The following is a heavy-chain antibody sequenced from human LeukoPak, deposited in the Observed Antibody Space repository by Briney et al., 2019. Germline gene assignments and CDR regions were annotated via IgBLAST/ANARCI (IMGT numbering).Heavy chain of an antibody. V-gene: IGHV3-21*01. Sequence: GGSLRLSCVASGFTFSSNSINWVRQAPGKGLEWVSSISGSGRHIYYADSVKGRFTVSRDNAKNSLYLQMNSLRAEDTAVYYCAREEYDFWSGYPNFDYWGQGTLVTVSS. CDR3: AREEYDFWSGYPNFDY. D-gene: IGHD3-3*01. CDR1: GFTFSSNS. CDR2: ISGSGRHI. J-gene: IGHJ4*02.